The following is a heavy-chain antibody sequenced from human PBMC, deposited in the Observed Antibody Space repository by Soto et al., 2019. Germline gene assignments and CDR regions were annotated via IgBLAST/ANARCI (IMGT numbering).Heavy chain of an antibody. D-gene: IGHD1-20*01. V-gene: IGHV3-48*01. CDR1: GFTFSSYS. Sequence: GGSLRLSCAASGFTFSSYSMNWVRQAPGKGLEWVSYISSSSSTIYYADSVKGRFTISRDNAKNSLYLQMNSLRAEDTAVYYCAGAVTGDIFEYWGQGTLVTVSS. J-gene: IGHJ4*02. CDR2: ISSSSSTI. CDR3: AGAVTGDIFEY.